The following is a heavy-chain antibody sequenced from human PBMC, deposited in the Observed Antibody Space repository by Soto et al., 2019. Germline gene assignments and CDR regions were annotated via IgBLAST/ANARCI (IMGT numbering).Heavy chain of an antibody. CDR3: ARSRETEWLRTENNWFDP. CDR2: INPSGGST. Sequence: ASVKVSCKASGYTFTSYYMHWVRQAPGQGLEWMGIINPSGGSTSYAQKFQGRVTMTRDTSTSTVYMELSSLRSEDTAVYYCARSRETEWLRTENNWFDPWGQGTLVTVSS. J-gene: IGHJ5*02. V-gene: IGHV1-46*03. CDR1: GYTFTSYY. D-gene: IGHD5-12*01.